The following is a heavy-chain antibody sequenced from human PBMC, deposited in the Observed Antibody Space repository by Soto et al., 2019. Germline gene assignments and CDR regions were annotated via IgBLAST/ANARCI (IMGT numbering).Heavy chain of an antibody. CDR2: ISRSSSNI. Sequence: VQLVESGGALVQPGGSLRLSCAASGFTFSSYSMNWVRQAPGKGLQWVSYISRSSSNIYYADSVKGRFTISRDNAKNSLYLQMNTLTDEDTAVYYCARAGTSLGYCSSTSCYEFDYWGQGTLVTVSS. D-gene: IGHD2-2*01. CDR1: GFTFSSYS. CDR3: ARAGTSLGYCSSTSCYEFDY. V-gene: IGHV3-48*02. J-gene: IGHJ4*02.